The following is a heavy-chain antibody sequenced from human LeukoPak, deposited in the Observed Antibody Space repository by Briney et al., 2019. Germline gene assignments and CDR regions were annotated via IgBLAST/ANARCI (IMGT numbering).Heavy chain of an antibody. V-gene: IGHV3-7*01. CDR2: IKEDGSEE. J-gene: IGHJ5*02. D-gene: IGHD7-27*01. Sequence: GGSLRLSCTASGLTFSRYWMTWVRQAPGKGLEWVANIKEDGSEEYYVDSVKGRFTISRDNAKNSLYLQMNSLRAEDTAVYYCARGHATGDDPWGQGTLVTVSS. CDR1: GLTFSRYW. CDR3: ARGHATGDDP.